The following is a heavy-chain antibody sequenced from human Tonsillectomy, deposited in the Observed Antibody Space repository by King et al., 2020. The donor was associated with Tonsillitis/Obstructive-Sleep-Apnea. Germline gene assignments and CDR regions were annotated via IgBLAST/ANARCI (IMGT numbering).Heavy chain of an antibody. CDR3: AREGSHNGFDI. J-gene: IGHJ3*02. CDR1: DGSFSGYY. D-gene: IGHD3-10*01. V-gene: IGHV4-34*01. CDR2: IDHSGGT. Sequence: VQLQQWGAGLLKPSETLSLTCAVSDGSFSGYYWSWIRQPRGKGLEWIGEIDHSGGTNYNPSLKRRVTISLDTPKNQFSLKLSSVTAADTAVFYCAREGSHNGFDIWGHGTLVTVSS.